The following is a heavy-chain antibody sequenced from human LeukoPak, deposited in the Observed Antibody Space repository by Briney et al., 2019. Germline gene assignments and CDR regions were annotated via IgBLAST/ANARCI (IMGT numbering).Heavy chain of an antibody. CDR3: ARASYGGYVGY. Sequence: PGGSLRLSCAASGFTFCSYSMNWVREAPGKGLEGVSYISRSRSTIYYADSVKGRFTISRDNAKNSLYLQMNSLRAEDTAVYYCARASYGGYVGYWGQGTLVTVSS. V-gene: IGHV3-48*01. D-gene: IGHD5-12*01. J-gene: IGHJ4*02. CDR2: ISRSRSTI. CDR1: GFTFCSYS.